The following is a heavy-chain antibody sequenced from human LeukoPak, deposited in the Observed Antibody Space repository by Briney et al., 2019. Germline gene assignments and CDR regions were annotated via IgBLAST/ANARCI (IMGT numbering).Heavy chain of an antibody. J-gene: IGHJ4*02. Sequence: GGSLRLSCAASGFTFSSYAMGWVRQAPGKGLEWVSTISGSAGSTYYAGSVKGRFTISRDTSKNTLYLQMNNLRAEDTAVYYCAQVVEYSSLGNFDYWGQGTLVTVSS. V-gene: IGHV3-23*01. CDR1: GFTFSSYA. CDR3: AQVVEYSSLGNFDY. CDR2: ISGSAGST. D-gene: IGHD6-6*01.